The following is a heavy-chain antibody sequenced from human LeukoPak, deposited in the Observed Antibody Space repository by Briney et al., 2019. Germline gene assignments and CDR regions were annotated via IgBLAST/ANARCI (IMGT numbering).Heavy chain of an antibody. Sequence: PSETLSLTCTVSGGSISSYYWSWIRQPPGQGVEWIGYIYYSGSTNYNPSLKSRVTISVDTSKNQFSLKLSSVTAADTAVYYCARDVTDYYYMDVWGKGTTVTVSS. CDR2: IYYSGST. J-gene: IGHJ6*03. V-gene: IGHV4-59*01. CDR3: ARDVTDYYYMDV. CDR1: GGSISSYY.